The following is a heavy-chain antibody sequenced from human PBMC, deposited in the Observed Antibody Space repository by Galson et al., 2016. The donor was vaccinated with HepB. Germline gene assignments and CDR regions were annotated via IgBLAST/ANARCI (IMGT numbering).Heavy chain of an antibody. D-gene: IGHD3/OR15-3a*01. Sequence: SVKVSCKASGYTFTGYYMHWVRQAPGQGLEWMRRLNPNSGVTNYAQKFQGRVTMTRDTSITTAYMELSRLRSDDTAVYYCARDHPLTDLDYWGQGTLVTVSS. CDR3: ARDHPLTDLDY. V-gene: IGHV1-2*06. CDR2: LNPNSGVT. J-gene: IGHJ4*02. CDR1: GYTFTGYY.